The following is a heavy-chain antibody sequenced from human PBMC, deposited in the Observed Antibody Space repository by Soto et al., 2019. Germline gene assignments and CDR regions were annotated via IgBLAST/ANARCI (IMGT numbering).Heavy chain of an antibody. CDR1: GFTFSSYG. CDR2: IWYDGSNK. D-gene: IGHD2-2*01. Sequence: GGSLRLSCAASGFTFSSYGMHWVRQAPGKGLEWVAVIWYDGSNKYYADSMKGRFTISRDNSKNTLYLQMNSLRAEDTAVYYCARAYIVVVPAAPDYWGQGTLVTVSS. V-gene: IGHV3-33*01. CDR3: ARAYIVVVPAAPDY. J-gene: IGHJ4*02.